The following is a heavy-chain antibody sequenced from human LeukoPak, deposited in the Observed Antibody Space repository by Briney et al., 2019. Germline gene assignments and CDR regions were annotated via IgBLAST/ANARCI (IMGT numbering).Heavy chain of an antibody. J-gene: IGHJ3*02. CDR2: IHYSGGT. CDR1: GGSISSYY. D-gene: IGHD6-19*01. CDR3: ALDSSGWSDDSFDI. Sequence: KPSETLSLTCTVSGGSISSYYCSWIRQPPGKGLEWIGNIHYSGGTNYNPSLKSRVTMSVDASKNQLSLKLSSVTAADTAMYYCALDSSGWSDDSFDIWGQGTTVTVSS. V-gene: IGHV4-59*01.